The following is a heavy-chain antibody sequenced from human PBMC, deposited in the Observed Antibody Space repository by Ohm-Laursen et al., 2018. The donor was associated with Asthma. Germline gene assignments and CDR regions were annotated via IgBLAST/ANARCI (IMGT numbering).Heavy chain of an antibody. CDR2: ISTASSFI. CDR1: GYTFSRYS. V-gene: IGHV3-21*04. CDR3: ARVKSYILWYFDL. J-gene: IGHJ2*01. Sequence: SLRLSCAASGYTFSRYSIHWVRQIPGKGLKWVASISTASSFIYYADSVRGRFTTSRDNARNSVYLQMNSLRAEDTAVYYCARVKSYILWYFDLWGRGTLVTVSS. D-gene: IGHD1-26*01.